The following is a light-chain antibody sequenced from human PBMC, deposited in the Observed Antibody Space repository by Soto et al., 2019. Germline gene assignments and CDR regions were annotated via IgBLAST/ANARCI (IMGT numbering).Light chain of an antibody. Sequence: QSVLTQPRSVSGSPGQSVTISCSGTSSDVGNYKYVSWYQQHPGKAPKLMIYDVTKRPSGVPDRFSGSKSGNTASLTISGLQAEDEADYYCCSYAGSYSVVFGGGTKLTVL. V-gene: IGLV2-11*01. J-gene: IGLJ2*01. CDR1: SSDVGNYKY. CDR3: CSYAGSYSVV. CDR2: DVT.